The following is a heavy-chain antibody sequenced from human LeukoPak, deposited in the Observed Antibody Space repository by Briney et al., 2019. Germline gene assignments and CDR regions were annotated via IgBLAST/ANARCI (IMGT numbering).Heavy chain of an antibody. V-gene: IGHV3-21*01. Sequence: GGSLRLSCAASGFTVSSNYMSWVRQAPGKGLEWVSSIHSSSGSIYYADSLKGRFTISRDNAKNSLYLQMNSLRAEDTAVYYCARDLAWDAFDIWGQGTMVTVSS. CDR2: IHSSSGSI. CDR1: GFTVSSNY. CDR3: ARDLAWDAFDI. J-gene: IGHJ3*02.